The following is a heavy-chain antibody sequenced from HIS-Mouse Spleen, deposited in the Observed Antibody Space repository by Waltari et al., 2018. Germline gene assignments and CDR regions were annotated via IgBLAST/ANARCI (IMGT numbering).Heavy chain of an antibody. CDR1: GGSISSSSYY. D-gene: IGHD6-13*01. CDR3: AREIPYSSSWYDWYFDL. Sequence: QLQLQESGPGLVKPSETLSLTCTVSGGSISSSSYYWGWIRQPPGKGLEWLGSSYYSRSTYYNPSLKSRVTIAVDTSKNQFSLKLSSVTAADTAVYYCAREIPYSSSWYDWYFDLWGRGTLVTVSS. V-gene: IGHV4-39*07. J-gene: IGHJ2*01. CDR2: SYYSRST.